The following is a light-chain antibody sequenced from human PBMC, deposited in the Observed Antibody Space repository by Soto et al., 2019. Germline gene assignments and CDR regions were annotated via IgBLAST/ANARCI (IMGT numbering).Light chain of an antibody. Sequence: VVMLSPGTLSLSTGERATLSCRASQSVSSSYLAWYQQKPGQAPRLLIYGASSRATGIPDRFSGSGSGTDFTLTISRLEPEDFAVYYCQQYGSSSWTFGQGTKV. J-gene: IGKJ1*01. V-gene: IGKV3-20*01. CDR1: QSVSSSY. CDR3: QQYGSSSWT. CDR2: GAS.